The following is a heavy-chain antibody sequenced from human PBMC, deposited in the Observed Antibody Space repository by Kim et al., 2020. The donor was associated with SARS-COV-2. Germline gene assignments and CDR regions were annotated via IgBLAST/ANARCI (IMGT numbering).Heavy chain of an antibody. V-gene: IGHV1-18*01. CDR3: ARDGSPEGWLRWGSWGGLRLSRNWFDP. Sequence: ASVKVSCKASGYTFTSYGISWVRQAPGQGLEWMGWISAYNGNTNYAQKLQGRVTMTTDTSTSTAYMELRSLRFDDTAVYYCARDGSPEGWLRWGSWGGLRLSRNWFDPWGQGTLVTVSS. CDR1: GYTFTSYG. D-gene: IGHD5-12*01. CDR2: ISAYNGNT. J-gene: IGHJ5*02.